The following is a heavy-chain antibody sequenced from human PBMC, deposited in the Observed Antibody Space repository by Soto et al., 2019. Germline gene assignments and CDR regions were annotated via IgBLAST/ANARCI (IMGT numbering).Heavy chain of an antibody. CDR2: MSPDSGTT. J-gene: IGHJ4*02. Sequence: ASVKGSCKASRYTFTTYDINWVRQAAGQGLEWMGWMSPDSGTTGYAQKFQGRVTMTRNTSISTAYMELSSLRSEDTAVYYCARGEQLVRYWGQGTLVTVYS. V-gene: IGHV1-8*01. D-gene: IGHD6-13*01. CDR1: RYTFTTYD. CDR3: ARGEQLVRY.